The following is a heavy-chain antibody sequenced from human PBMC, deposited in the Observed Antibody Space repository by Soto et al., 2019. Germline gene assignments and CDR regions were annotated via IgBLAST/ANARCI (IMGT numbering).Heavy chain of an antibody. CDR1: GFSLSTTGVG. CDR3: AHRRRYVDSGVYYYLDY. CDR2: IYWDDDK. V-gene: IGHV2-5*02. J-gene: IGHJ4*02. D-gene: IGHD3-22*01. Sequence: QITLKESGPTLVKPTQTLTLTCTFSGFSLSTTGVGVGWIRQPPGKALEWLALIYWDDDKRYSPSLKSRLTMPTDTYKNQVVLIMINMAPVDTAKYYCAHRRRYVDSGVYYYLDYWGQGTLVTVSS.